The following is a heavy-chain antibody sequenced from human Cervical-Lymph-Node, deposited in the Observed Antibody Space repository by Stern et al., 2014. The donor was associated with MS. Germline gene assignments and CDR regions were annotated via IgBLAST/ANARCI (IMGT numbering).Heavy chain of an antibody. V-gene: IGHV4-59*01. Sequence: QVQLQESGPGLVKPSETLSLTCSVSGCSMPDYYWSWIRQPPGKGLEWIGYVYHTGSTSYNPSLQSRVTISIDTSKSQFSLKVKSVTAADTAVYYCARGGRMASMFYWGQGTLVTVSS. CDR3: ARGGRMASMFY. D-gene: IGHD5-24*01. CDR1: GCSMPDYY. J-gene: IGHJ4*02. CDR2: VYHTGST.